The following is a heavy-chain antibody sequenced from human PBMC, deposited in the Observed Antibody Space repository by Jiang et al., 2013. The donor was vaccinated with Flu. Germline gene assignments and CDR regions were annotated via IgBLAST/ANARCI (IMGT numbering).Heavy chain of an antibody. CDR2: ISAYNGNT. Sequence: GASVKVSCKASGYTFTSYGISWVRQAPGQGLEWMGWISAYNGNTNYAQKLQGRVTMTTDTSTSTAYMELRSLRSDDTAVYYCARDYDILTGYYPNPYYYYYMDVWGKGTTVTVSS. V-gene: IGHV1-18*04. D-gene: IGHD3-9*01. CDR1: GYTFTSYG. J-gene: IGHJ6*03. CDR3: ARDYDILTGYYPNPYYYYYMDV.